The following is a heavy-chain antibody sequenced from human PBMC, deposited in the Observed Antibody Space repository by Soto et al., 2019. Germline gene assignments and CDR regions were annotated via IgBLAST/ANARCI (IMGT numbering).Heavy chain of an antibody. Sequence: QVQLQESVPGLVKPSQTLSLTCTVSGGSISSGGYYWSWIRQHPGKGLEWIGYIYYSGSTYYNPSLKSRVTRSVDTSKNQFSLKLSSVTAADTAVYYCAGRDIVVVQAEDGMDVWGQGTTVTVSS. V-gene: IGHV4-31*03. J-gene: IGHJ6*02. D-gene: IGHD2-2*01. CDR2: IYYSGST. CDR1: GGSISSGGYY. CDR3: AGRDIVVVQAEDGMDV.